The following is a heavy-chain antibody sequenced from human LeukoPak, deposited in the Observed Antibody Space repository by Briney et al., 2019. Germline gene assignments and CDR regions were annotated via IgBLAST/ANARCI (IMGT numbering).Heavy chain of an antibody. CDR3: ATEGGIVGATGGWDFDY. CDR2: FDPEDGET. J-gene: IGHJ4*02. Sequence: ASVKVSCKVSGYTPTELSMHWVRQAPGKGLEWMGGFDPEDGETIYAQKFQGRVTMTEDTSTDTAYMELSSLRSEDTAVYYCATEGGIVGATGGWDFDYWGQGTLVTVSS. D-gene: IGHD1-26*01. V-gene: IGHV1-24*01. CDR1: GYTPTELS.